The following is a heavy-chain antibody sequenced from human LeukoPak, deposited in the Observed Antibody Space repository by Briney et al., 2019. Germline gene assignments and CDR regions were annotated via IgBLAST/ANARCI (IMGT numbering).Heavy chain of an antibody. D-gene: IGHD1-26*01. J-gene: IGHJ5*02. Sequence: ASVKVSCKASGGTFSSYAISWVRQAPGQGLEWMGWMNPDSGNTGYVQKFQGRVTMTRNTSISTAYMELSSLRSEDTAVYYCARVTSNTYYDWFDPWGQGTLVTVSS. V-gene: IGHV1-8*02. CDR1: GGTFSSYA. CDR2: MNPDSGNT. CDR3: ARVTSNTYYDWFDP.